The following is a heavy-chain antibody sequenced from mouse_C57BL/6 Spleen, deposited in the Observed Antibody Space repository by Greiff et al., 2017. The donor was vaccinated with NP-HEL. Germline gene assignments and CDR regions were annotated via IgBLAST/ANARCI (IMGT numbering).Heavy chain of an antibody. CDR3: ARMEDSSGLAY. D-gene: IGHD3-2*02. V-gene: IGHV1-82*01. CDR2: IYPGDGDT. J-gene: IGHJ3*01. CDR1: GYAFSSSW. Sequence: VQLQQSGPELVKPGASVKISCKASGYAFSSSWMNWVKQRPGKGLEWIGRIYPGDGDTNYNGKFKGKATLTADKSSSTAYMQLSSLTSEDSAVYFCARMEDSSGLAYWGQGTLVTVSA.